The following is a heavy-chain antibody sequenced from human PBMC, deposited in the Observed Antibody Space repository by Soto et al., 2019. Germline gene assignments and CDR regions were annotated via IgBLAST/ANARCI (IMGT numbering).Heavy chain of an antibody. Sequence: SVKVSCKAAGGTFSSYTISWVRQAPGQGLEWMGRIIPILGIANYAQKFQGRVTITADKSTSTAYMELSSLRSEDTAVYYCARTYYYDRSGYRSTGSFVHRGQGTLVTVSS. J-gene: IGHJ4*02. D-gene: IGHD3-22*01. CDR3: ARTYYYDRSGYRSTGSFVH. V-gene: IGHV1-69*02. CDR2: IIPILGIA. CDR1: GGTFSSYT.